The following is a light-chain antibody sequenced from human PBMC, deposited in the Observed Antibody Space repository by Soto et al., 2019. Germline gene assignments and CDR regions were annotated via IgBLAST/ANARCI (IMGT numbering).Light chain of an antibody. V-gene: IGLV2-23*01. CDR3: CSYAGSVV. Sequence: QSALTQPASVSGSPGQSITISCTGTSSDVGSYNLVSWYQQHPGKAPKLMIYEGSKRPSGVSNRFSGSKSGNTASLTISVLQAEDEADYYCCSYAGSVVFGGGTKLTVL. CDR2: EGS. J-gene: IGLJ2*01. CDR1: SSDVGSYNL.